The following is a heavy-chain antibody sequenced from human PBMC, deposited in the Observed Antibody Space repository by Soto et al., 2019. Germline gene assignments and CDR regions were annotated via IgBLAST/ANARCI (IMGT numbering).Heavy chain of an antibody. CDR1: GGSISSSNW. CDR2: IYHSGST. J-gene: IGHJ5*02. Sequence: QVQLQESGPGLVKPSGTLSLTCAVSGGSISSSNWWSWVRQPPGQGPEWIGEIYHSGSTNYNPSLKRRVTRSVDKSKNQFSLKLRSGTSADTAVYYCARVSVVVITPRGGFDPWGQGTLVTVSS. D-gene: IGHD3-22*01. CDR3: ARVSVVVITPRGGFDP. V-gene: IGHV4-4*02.